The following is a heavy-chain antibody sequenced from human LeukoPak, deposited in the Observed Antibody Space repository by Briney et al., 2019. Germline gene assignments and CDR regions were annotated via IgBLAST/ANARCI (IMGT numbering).Heavy chain of an antibody. J-gene: IGHJ5*01. CDR1: GGSFSGYY. Sequence: SETLSLTCAVYGGSFSGYYWSWIRQPPGKGLEWIGEINHSGNTNYNPSLKSRVTISVDTSKSQISLKVTSVTAADTAVYYCARAREYGYNYGPGFGFDPWGQGTPVTVSS. CDR2: INHSGNT. V-gene: IGHV4-34*01. CDR3: ARAREYGYNYGPGFGFDP. D-gene: IGHD5-18*01.